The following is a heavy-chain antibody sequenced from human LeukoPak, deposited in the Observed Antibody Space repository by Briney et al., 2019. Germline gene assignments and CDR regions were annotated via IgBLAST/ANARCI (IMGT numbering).Heavy chain of an antibody. J-gene: IGHJ4*02. Sequence: ASVKVSCKASGGTFSSYAISWVRQAPGQGLEWMVWISAYNGNTNYAQKLQGRVTMTTDTSTSTAYMELRSLRSDDTAVYYCARAGIAAAGNDYWGQGTLVTVSS. CDR1: GGTFSSYA. V-gene: IGHV1-18*01. D-gene: IGHD6-13*01. CDR3: ARAGIAAAGNDY. CDR2: ISAYNGNT.